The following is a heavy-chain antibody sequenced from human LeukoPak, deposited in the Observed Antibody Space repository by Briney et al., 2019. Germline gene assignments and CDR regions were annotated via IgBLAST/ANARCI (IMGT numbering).Heavy chain of an antibody. D-gene: IGHD2-21*01. CDR2: IQNSGNT. CDR1: GAPISSGLYY. CDR3: ARGVVIAPQTFDY. J-gene: IGHJ4*02. V-gene: IGHV4-61*10. Sequence: SETLSLTCTVPGAPISSGLYYWNWFRRPAGKALEWIGRIQNSGNTNYNPSLKSRVTISVDTSKNQFSLKLSSVTAADTAVYYCARGVVIAPQTFDYWGQGTLVTVSS.